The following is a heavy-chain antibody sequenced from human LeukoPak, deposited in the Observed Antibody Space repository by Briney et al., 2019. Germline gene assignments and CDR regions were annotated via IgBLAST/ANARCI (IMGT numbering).Heavy chain of an antibody. D-gene: IGHD3-22*01. J-gene: IGHJ5*02. CDR1: GFTVSSNY. CDR3: ARDGGDSSWFDP. CDR2: IYGVGSA. Sequence: GGSLRLSCVVSGFTVSSNYMSWVRQAPGKGLEWVSVIYGVGSAYYADSVMGRFTISRDNSKNTLYLQMSSLRAEDTAVYYCARDGGDSSWFDPWGQGTLVTVSS. V-gene: IGHV3-66*01.